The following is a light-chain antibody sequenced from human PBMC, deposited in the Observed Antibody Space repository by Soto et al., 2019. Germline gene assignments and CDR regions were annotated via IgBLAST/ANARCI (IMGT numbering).Light chain of an antibody. Sequence: EIVLTQSPGTLFLSPGERATLSCRASQSVSSHYLAWYQQKPGQAPRLLIYGASSRAAGIPDRFSGSGSGTDFTLTISRLEPEDFAVYYCQQYGNSPWTFDQGTKV. V-gene: IGKV3-20*01. CDR1: QSVSSHY. CDR3: QQYGNSPWT. CDR2: GAS. J-gene: IGKJ1*01.